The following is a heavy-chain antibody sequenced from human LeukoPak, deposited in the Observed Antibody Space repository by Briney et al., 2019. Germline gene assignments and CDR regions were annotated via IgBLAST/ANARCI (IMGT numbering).Heavy chain of an antibody. CDR2: ISWNSGSI. D-gene: IGHD7-27*01. Sequence: QAGRSLRLSCAASGFTFDDYAMHWVRQAPGKGLEWVSGISWNSGSIGYADSVKGRFTISRDNAKNSLYLQMNSLRAEDTALYYCAKTLGRYYYGMDVWGQGTTVTVSS. J-gene: IGHJ6*02. CDR1: GFTFDDYA. V-gene: IGHV3-9*01. CDR3: AKTLGRYYYGMDV.